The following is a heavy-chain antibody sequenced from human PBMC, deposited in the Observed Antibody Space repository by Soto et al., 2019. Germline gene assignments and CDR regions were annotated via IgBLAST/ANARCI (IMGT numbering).Heavy chain of an antibody. Sequence: GGSLRLSCAASGFTFSYYPLHWVRRSPGKGLEWVSSISGVRDYIRYADSVKGRFAISRDNAKTSLYLQMNSLTAEDTAVYYCAREGVHNYTEYYFDYWGQGTLVTVSS. CDR1: GFTFSYYP. CDR3: AREGVHNYTEYYFDY. V-gene: IGHV3-21*06. D-gene: IGHD3-10*01. CDR2: ISGVRDYI. J-gene: IGHJ4*02.